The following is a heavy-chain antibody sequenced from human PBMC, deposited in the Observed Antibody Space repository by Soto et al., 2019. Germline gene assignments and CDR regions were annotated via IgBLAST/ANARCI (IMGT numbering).Heavy chain of an antibody. D-gene: IGHD6-13*01. V-gene: IGHV1-69*01. Sequence: QVQLVQSGAEVKKPGSSVKVSCKASGGSFNNYAVTWVRQAPGQGLEWMGGIIPSSGTPNYAQRFQGRVTITADESTSTVSMELGSLRSEDTALYYCASSYGTSWYGDYWGQGTLVTVSS. CDR1: GGSFNNYA. CDR2: IIPSSGTP. J-gene: IGHJ4*02. CDR3: ASSYGTSWYGDY.